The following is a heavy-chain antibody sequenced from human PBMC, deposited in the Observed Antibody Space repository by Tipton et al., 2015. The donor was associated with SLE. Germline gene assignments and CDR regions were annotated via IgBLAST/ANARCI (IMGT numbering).Heavy chain of an antibody. CDR2: FNHSGST. CDR3: ARLDARRDAFDI. Sequence: TLSLTCAVYGGSFSGYYWSWICQPPGKGLEWIGEFNHSGSTNYNPSLKSRVTISVDTSKNQFFPKLSSVTAADTAVYYCARLDARRDAFDIWGKGTMVTVSS. J-gene: IGHJ3*02. V-gene: IGHV4-34*01. D-gene: IGHD1-1*01. CDR1: GGSFSGYY.